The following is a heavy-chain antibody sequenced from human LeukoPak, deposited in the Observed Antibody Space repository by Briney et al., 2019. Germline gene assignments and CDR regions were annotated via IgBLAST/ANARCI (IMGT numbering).Heavy chain of an antibody. D-gene: IGHD5-12*01. Sequence: PGGSLRLSCAASGFTFSSYAMSWVRQAPGKGLEWVSAISGSGGSTYYADSVKGRFTISRDNSKNTLYLQMNSLRAEDTAVYYCAEDLGYSGYDSTNWFDPWGQGTLVTVSS. CDR1: GFTFSSYA. V-gene: IGHV3-23*01. CDR3: AEDLGYSGYDSTNWFDP. J-gene: IGHJ5*02. CDR2: ISGSGGST.